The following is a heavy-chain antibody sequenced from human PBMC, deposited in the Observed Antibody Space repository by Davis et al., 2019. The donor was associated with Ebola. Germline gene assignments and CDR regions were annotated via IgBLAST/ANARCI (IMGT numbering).Heavy chain of an antibody. CDR2: ISYDGSNK. V-gene: IGHV3-30-3*01. J-gene: IGHJ6*02. D-gene: IGHD6-6*01. Sequence: GESLKISCAASGFTFSSYAMHWVRQAPGKGLEWVAVISYDGSNKYYADSVKGRFTISRDNSKNTLYLQMNSLRAEDTAVYYCARDTAAIAARPEYYYYGMDVWGQGTTVTVSS. CDR1: GFTFSSYA. CDR3: ARDTAAIAARPEYYYYGMDV.